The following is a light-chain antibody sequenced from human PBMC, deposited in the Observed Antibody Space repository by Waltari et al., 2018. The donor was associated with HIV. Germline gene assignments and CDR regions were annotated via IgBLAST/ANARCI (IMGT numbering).Light chain of an antibody. CDR3: ATWDDSLSAHYV. V-gene: IGLV1-47*01. J-gene: IGLJ1*01. Sequence: QSVLTQPPSASGTPGQRVTISCSGRNSNLGNNYVHWYQQLPGQTPKLLIYRNNQRPSGVPDRFSGSKSGTSASLAISGLRSGDEADYFCATWDDSLSAHYVFGTGTKVVVL. CDR2: RNN. CDR1: NSNLGNNY.